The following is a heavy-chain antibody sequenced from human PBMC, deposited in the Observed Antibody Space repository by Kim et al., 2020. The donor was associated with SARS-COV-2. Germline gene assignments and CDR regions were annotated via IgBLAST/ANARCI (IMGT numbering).Heavy chain of an antibody. CDR2: TI. CDR3: ARVVFVYPDY. V-gene: IGHV3-48*02. Sequence: TIYSADSVKGRFTISRDNAKNSLYLQMNSLRDEDTAVYYCARVVFVYPDYWGQGTLVTVSS. D-gene: IGHD1-20*01. J-gene: IGHJ4*02.